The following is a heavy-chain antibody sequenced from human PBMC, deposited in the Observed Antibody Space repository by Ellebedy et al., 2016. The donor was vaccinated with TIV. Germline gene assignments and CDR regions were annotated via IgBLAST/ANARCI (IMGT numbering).Heavy chain of an antibody. Sequence: PGGSLRLSCAGSGFDFNFYDMYWVRQAPGTGLEWVSLIAYNGDDESYADSVKGRFSISRDNSKNTLYLQMNNLRADDTAIYDCARGSGVVVTATLFHWGQGTLVTVSS. J-gene: IGHJ4*02. CDR1: GFDFNFYD. V-gene: IGHV3-33*05. D-gene: IGHD2-21*02. CDR2: IAYNGDDE. CDR3: ARGSGVVVTATLFH.